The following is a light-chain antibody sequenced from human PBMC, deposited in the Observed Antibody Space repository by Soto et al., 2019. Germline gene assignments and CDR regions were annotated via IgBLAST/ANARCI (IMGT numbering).Light chain of an antibody. CDR1: QSVSYN. V-gene: IGKV3-20*01. Sequence: ERVMPQSPAALSVSRGARATLSFRASQSVSYNVAWYQQKPGRAPRLLIHDAFMRATGIPDRFSGSGSGTDFTLTIARLEPEDFAVYYCQQYGDSPRTFGQGTRLEIK. CDR3: QQYGDSPRT. CDR2: DAF. J-gene: IGKJ5*01.